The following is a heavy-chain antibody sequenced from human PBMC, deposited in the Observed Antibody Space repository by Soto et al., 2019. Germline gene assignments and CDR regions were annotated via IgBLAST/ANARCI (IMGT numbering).Heavy chain of an antibody. CDR2: IYYSGST. V-gene: IGHV4-59*13. Sequence: SETLSLTCTVFGGSISSYYWSWIRQPPGKGLEWIGYIYYSGSTNYNPSLKSRVTISVDTSKNQFSLKLSSVTAADTAVYYCARIGTDYYDILTGYYSNYYYYYMDVWGKGTTVTVSS. D-gene: IGHD3-9*01. CDR3: ARIGTDYYDILTGYYSNYYYYYMDV. J-gene: IGHJ6*03. CDR1: GGSISSYY.